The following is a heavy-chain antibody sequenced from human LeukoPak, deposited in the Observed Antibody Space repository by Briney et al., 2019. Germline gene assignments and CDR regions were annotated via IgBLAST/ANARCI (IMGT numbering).Heavy chain of an antibody. CDR3: ARHGRDGDRSLPNY. CDR2: INPGDSDT. D-gene: IGHD5-24*01. Sequence: GESLKISCKGSGYSFTDYWIGWVRQMPGKSLEWMGIINPGDSDTRYSPYFEGQVTISADKSISTAYLQWSSLKASDTAMYYCARHGRDGDRSLPNYWGQGTLVTVSS. J-gene: IGHJ4*02. V-gene: IGHV5-51*01. CDR1: GYSFTDYW.